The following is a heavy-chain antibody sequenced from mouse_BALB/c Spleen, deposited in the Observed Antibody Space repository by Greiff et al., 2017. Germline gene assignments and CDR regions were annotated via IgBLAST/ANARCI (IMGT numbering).Heavy chain of an antibody. D-gene: IGHD2-1*01. CDR1: GFTFSSYG. J-gene: IGHJ4*01. Sequence: EVQLVESGGDLVKPGGSLKLSCAASGFTFSSYGMSWVRQTPDKRLEWVATISSGGSYTYYPDSVKGRFTIYRDNAKNTLYLQMSSLKSEDTAMYYCARQGDGKMDYWGQGTSVTVSS. CDR2: ISSGGSYT. CDR3: ARQGDGKMDY. V-gene: IGHV5-6*01.